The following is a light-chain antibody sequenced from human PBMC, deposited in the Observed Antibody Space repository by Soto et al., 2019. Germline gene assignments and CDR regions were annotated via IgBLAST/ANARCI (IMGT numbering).Light chain of an antibody. J-gene: IGKJ5*01. CDR2: GAS. CDR1: QSVSTN. Sequence: IVMTQSPATLSVSPVERATLSCRASQSVSTNLAWYQQKPGQVPSLLIYGASTRASGIPARFSGSGSGTEFTLTIGSLQSEDFAVYYCQQYSSSPSFGQGTRLEIK. CDR3: QQYSSSPS. V-gene: IGKV3-15*01.